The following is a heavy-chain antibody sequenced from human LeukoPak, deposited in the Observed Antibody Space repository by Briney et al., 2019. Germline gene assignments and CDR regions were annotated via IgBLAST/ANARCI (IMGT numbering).Heavy chain of an antibody. Sequence: GGSLRLSCVASGFTFSSYAMSWVRQAPGKGLEWVSAISGNGGYTYYPDSVKGRFTISRDNSKNTLYLQMNSLRAEDTAVYYCARDRTGGSYFPSSFDYWGQGTLVTVSS. CDR3: ARDRTGGSYFPSSFDY. CDR1: GFTFSSYA. CDR2: ISGNGGYT. D-gene: IGHD1-26*01. V-gene: IGHV3-23*01. J-gene: IGHJ4*02.